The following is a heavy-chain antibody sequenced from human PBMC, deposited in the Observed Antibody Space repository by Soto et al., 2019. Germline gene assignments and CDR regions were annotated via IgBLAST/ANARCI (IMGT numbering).Heavy chain of an antibody. D-gene: IGHD2-2*02. V-gene: IGHV3-23*01. Sequence: EVQLLESGGGLVHPGGSLRLSCAASGFTFSSYSMSWVRQAPGKGLEWVSAISGSGGSTYYADSVKGRFTISRDNSKNTLDLQMNRRRAEDTAVYYCAKDPGAAAIWGAFDMWGQGTMVTVSS. CDR2: ISGSGGST. CDR3: AKDPGAAAIWGAFDM. J-gene: IGHJ3*02. CDR1: GFTFSSYS.